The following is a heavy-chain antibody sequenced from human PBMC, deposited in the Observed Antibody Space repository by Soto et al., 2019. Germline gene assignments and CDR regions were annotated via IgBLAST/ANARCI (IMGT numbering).Heavy chain of an antibody. Sequence: SVKVSCKASGGTFSSYAISWVRQAPGQGLEWMGGIIPIFGTANYAQKFQGRVTITADESMSTAYMELSSLRSEDTAVFYCARGGYDVRYYYYYAMDVWGQGTTVTVSS. CDR1: GGTFSSYA. J-gene: IGHJ6*02. CDR2: IIPIFGTA. D-gene: IGHD1-1*01. V-gene: IGHV1-69*13. CDR3: ARGGYDVRYYYYYAMDV.